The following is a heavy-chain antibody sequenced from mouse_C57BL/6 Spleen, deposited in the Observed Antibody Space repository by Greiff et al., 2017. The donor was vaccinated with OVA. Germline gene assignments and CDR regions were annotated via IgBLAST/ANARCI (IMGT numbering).Heavy chain of an antibody. CDR2: IYPGSGNT. D-gene: IGHD3-1*01. V-gene: IGHV1-76*01. CDR1: GYTFTDYY. J-gene: IGHJ3*01. Sequence: VKLVESGAELVRPGASVKLSCKASGYTFTDYYINWVKQRPGQGLEWIARIYPGSGNTYYNEKFKGKATLTAEKSSSTAYMQLSSLTSEDSAVYFCARFGDFAYWGQGTLVTVSA. CDR3: ARFGDFAY.